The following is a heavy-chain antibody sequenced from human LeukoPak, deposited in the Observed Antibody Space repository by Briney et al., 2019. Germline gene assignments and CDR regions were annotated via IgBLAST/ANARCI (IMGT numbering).Heavy chain of an antibody. D-gene: IGHD3-22*01. CDR3: ARGDYDSGGYYADY. J-gene: IGHJ4*02. CDR2: ISSDGGTT. Sequence: GGSLRLSCAASRFTFSSYPMYWVRQAPGKGLEYVSAISSDGGTTYYANSVKDRFTISRDNSKNTLYLQMGSLRAEDMAVYYCARGDYDSGGYYADYWGQGTLVTVSS. CDR1: RFTFSSYP. V-gene: IGHV3-64*01.